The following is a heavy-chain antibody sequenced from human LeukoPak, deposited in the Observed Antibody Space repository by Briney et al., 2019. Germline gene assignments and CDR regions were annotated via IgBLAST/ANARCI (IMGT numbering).Heavy chain of an antibody. CDR1: GFTFSSYG. D-gene: IGHD1-26*01. J-gene: IGHJ6*02. CDR3: ARGGREIYYYYYGMDV. CDR2: ISYDGSNK. Sequence: PGGSLRLSCAASGFTFSSYGMHWVRQAPGKGLEWVAVISYDGSNKYYADSVKGRFTISRDNSKNTLYLQMNSLRVEDTAVYYCARGGREIYYYYYGMDVWGQGTTVTVSS. V-gene: IGHV3-30*03.